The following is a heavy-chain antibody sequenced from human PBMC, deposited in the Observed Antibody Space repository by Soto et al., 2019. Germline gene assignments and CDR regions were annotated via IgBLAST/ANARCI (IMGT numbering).Heavy chain of an antibody. V-gene: IGHV4-59*11. CDR1: SVSIFVHY. Sequence: TDTLSLTCTVNSVSIFVHYWSCISQPTRKGLDWIGYIYYSGTTSYNPSLNSRVTMSVDTSKNQFSLKVNSVTAADTAVYYCAREPYYGSGATVVAYWGQGTLVTVSS. D-gene: IGHD3-10*01. CDR2: IYYSGTT. J-gene: IGHJ4*02. CDR3: AREPYYGSGATVVAY.